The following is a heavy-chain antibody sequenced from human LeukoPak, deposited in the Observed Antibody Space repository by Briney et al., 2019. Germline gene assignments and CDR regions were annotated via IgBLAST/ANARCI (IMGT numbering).Heavy chain of an antibody. V-gene: IGHV3-21*01. D-gene: IGHD2-21*02. Sequence: SGGSLRLSCAAAGFTFRSYSMNWVRQAPGKGLEWVSSISSSSSHIYYADSVKGRFTISRDNAKNSLYLQMNSLRAEDTAVYFCVRSEYCGGHGYSSLRIYGGQGTLVTVSS. CDR1: GFTFRSYS. CDR3: VRSEYCGGHGYSSLRIY. CDR2: ISSSSSHI. J-gene: IGHJ4*02.